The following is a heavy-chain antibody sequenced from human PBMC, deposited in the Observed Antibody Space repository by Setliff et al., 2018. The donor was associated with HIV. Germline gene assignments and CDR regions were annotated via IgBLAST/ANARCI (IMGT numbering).Heavy chain of an antibody. V-gene: IGHV5-51*01. CDR3: VRGATGNLEALDI. J-gene: IGHJ3*02. CDR2: IYPGDSDA. Sequence: PGESLKISCKGSGYSFTNSWIGWVRQMPGKGLEWMGIIYPGDSDAKYNPSFQGQVTISADKSISTAYLQWSNLKASDTAMYHCVRGATGNLEALDIWGQGTMVTVS. CDR1: GYSFTNSW. D-gene: IGHD6-13*01.